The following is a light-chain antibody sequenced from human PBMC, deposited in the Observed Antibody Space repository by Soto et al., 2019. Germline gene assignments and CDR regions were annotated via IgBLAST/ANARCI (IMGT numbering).Light chain of an antibody. V-gene: IGKV3-20*01. J-gene: IGKJ2*01. CDR1: RSVSSSY. CDR3: QQYGSSPPYT. Sequence: EIVLTQSPGTLSLSPGERATLSCRASRSVSSSYLAWYQQTPGQAPRLLIYGASSRATGIPDRFSGSGSGTDFTLTISRLEPEDFAVYYCQQYGSSPPYTFGQGTKLEIK. CDR2: GAS.